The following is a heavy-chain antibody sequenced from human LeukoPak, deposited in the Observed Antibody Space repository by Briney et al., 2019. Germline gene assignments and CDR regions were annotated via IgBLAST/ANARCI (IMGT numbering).Heavy chain of an antibody. CDR2: MNPNSGNT. V-gene: IGHV1-8*01. CDR3: ARVPTVTDFDY. CDR1: GYTFTSYD. Sequence: GASVKVSCKASGYTFTSYDINWVRQATGQGLEWMGWMNPNSGNTGYAQKFQGGVTMTRNTSMSTAYMELSSLRSEDTAVYYCARVPTVTDFDYWGQGALVTVSS. D-gene: IGHD4-17*01. J-gene: IGHJ4*02.